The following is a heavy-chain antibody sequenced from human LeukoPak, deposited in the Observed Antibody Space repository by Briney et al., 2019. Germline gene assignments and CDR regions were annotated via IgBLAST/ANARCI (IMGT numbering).Heavy chain of an antibody. CDR2: INHSGST. D-gene: IGHD4-17*01. V-gene: IGHV4-34*01. Sequence: SETLSLTCTVSGGAISGYYWSWIRQPPGKGLEWIGEINHSGSTNYNPSLKSRVTISVDTSKNQFSLKLSSVTAADTAVYYCARGHDYGVAWFQHWGQGTLVTVSS. J-gene: IGHJ1*01. CDR1: GGAISGYY. CDR3: ARGHDYGVAWFQH.